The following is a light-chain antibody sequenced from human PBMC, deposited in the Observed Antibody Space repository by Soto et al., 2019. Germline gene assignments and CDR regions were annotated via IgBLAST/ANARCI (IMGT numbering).Light chain of an antibody. CDR3: QQSSTIPYT. CDR2: AAS. V-gene: IGKV1-39*01. J-gene: IGKJ2*01. Sequence: DIQMTQSPSSLSASVGDRVTITCRASQSISNSLNWYQQKPGNAPKVLIYAASNLQSGVPSKFSGSGSGTDFTLTIDSLQPEDFAIYYCQQSSTIPYTFGQGTKLEIK. CDR1: QSISNS.